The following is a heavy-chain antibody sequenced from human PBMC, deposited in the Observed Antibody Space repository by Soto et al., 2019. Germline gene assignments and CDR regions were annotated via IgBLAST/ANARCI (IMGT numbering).Heavy chain of an antibody. J-gene: IGHJ4*02. CDR2: IYYSGST. CDR1: GGSVSSGSYY. CDR3: ARSDGRY. V-gene: IGHV4-61*01. Sequence: SETLSLTCTVSGGSVSSGSYYWSWIRQPPGKGLEWIGCIYYSGSTNYNPSLKSRVTISVDTSKNQFSLKLSSVTAADTAVYYCARSDGRYWGQGTLVTVSS.